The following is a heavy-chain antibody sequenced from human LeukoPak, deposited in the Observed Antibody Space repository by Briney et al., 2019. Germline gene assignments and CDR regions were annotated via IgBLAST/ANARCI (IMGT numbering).Heavy chain of an antibody. Sequence: GGSLRLSCAASGFTFSSYWMHWVRHTPGKGLVWVSRIKGDGSSTSYADSVKGRFTISRDNAKNTLYLQMNSLRAEDTAVYYCARGGYSFGHDFDYWGQGTLVTVSS. CDR1: GFTFSSYW. CDR2: IKGDGSST. J-gene: IGHJ4*02. CDR3: ARGGYSFGHDFDY. V-gene: IGHV3-74*01. D-gene: IGHD5-18*01.